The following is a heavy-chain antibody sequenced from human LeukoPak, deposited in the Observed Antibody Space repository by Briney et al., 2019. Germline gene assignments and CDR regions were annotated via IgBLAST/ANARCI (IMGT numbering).Heavy chain of an antibody. CDR3: AKTVPNYSNYYFDY. CDR1: GFTFSSYG. CDR2: IRYDGSNK. V-gene: IGHV3-30*02. Sequence: GGSLRLSCAASGFTFSSYGMHWVRQAPGKGLEWVAFIRYDGSNKYYADSVKGRFTISRDNSKNTLYLQMNSLRAEDTAVYYCAKTVPNYSNYYFDYWGQGTLVTVSS. J-gene: IGHJ4*02. D-gene: IGHD4-11*01.